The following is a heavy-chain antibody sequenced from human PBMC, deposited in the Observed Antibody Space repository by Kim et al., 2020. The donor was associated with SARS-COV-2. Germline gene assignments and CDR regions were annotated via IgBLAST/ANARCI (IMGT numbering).Heavy chain of an antibody. Sequence: GGSLRLSCVASGFMFSAYRMDWVRQAPGKGPEWVSSISSYSNYIYYADSVKGRFTISRDNAKNSVFLQMNSLRAEDTAVYYCVTDVRACVWGSWGRGTRAIVS. V-gene: IGHV3-21*01. D-gene: IGHD3-16*01. CDR1: GFMFSAYR. CDR2: ISSYSNYI. CDR3: VTDVRACVWGS. J-gene: IGHJ5*02.